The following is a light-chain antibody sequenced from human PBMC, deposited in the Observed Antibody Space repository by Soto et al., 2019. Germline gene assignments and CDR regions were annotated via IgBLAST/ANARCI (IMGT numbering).Light chain of an antibody. V-gene: IGLV4-69*01. J-gene: IGLJ3*02. Sequence: QLVVTQSPSASASLGASVRLTCTLSSGLSSYAIAWHQQQPEKGPRYLMKVDSDGSHIKGDGIPDRFSGSSSGAERYLTISSLQSEDEADYYCQTWGTGTWVFGGGTKLTVL. CDR2: VDSDGSH. CDR1: SGLSSYA. CDR3: QTWGTGTWV.